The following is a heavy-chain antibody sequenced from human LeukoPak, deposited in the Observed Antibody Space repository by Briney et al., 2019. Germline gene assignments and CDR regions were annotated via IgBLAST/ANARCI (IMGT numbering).Heavy chain of an antibody. CDR3: ARGRIDCSGGSCYYPVFDY. J-gene: IGHJ4*02. CDR2: ISYDGSNK. D-gene: IGHD2-15*01. Sequence: GGSLRLSCAASGFTFSSYAMHWVRQAPGKGLEWVAVISYDGSNKYYADSVKGRFTISRDNSKNTLYLQMNSLRAEDTAVYHCARGRIDCSGGSCYYPVFDYWGQGTLVTVSS. V-gene: IGHV3-30-3*01. CDR1: GFTFSSYA.